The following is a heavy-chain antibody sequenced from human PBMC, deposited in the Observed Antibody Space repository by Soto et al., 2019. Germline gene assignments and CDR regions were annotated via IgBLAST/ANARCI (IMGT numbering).Heavy chain of an antibody. CDR3: AKDRLAGNFDY. CDR1: GFTFNNYA. CDR2: ISNTGGGT. Sequence: GGSLRLSCAASGFTFNNYAMNWVRQAPGMGLEWVATISNTGGGTYYAESVKGRFTISRDNSKNTLYLQMSSLRVEDTAVYYCAKDRLAGNFDYWGQGTQVTVSS. J-gene: IGHJ4*02. V-gene: IGHV3-23*01.